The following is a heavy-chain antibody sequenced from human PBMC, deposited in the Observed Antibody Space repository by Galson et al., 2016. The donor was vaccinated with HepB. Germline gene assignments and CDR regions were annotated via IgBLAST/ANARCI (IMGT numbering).Heavy chain of an antibody. V-gene: IGHV6-1*01. CDR3: ARARNRGWSDAFDY. CDR2: TYYRSKWYN. J-gene: IGHJ4*02. D-gene: IGHD6-19*01. CDR1: GDSVSSNSAA. Sequence: CAISGDSVSSNSAAWNWFRQSTSRGLEWLGRTYYRSKWYNDYRLSLKTRININADTSRNEVSLQLKSVTLEDTAVYYCARARNRGWSDAFDYWGQGTLVTSSS.